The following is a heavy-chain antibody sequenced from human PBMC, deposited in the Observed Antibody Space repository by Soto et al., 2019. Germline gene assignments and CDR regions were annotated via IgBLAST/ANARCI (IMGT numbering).Heavy chain of an antibody. CDR1: GGSISSYY. D-gene: IGHD3-16*01. Sequence: SETLSLTCTVSGGSISSYYWSWIRQPPGKGLEWIGYIYYSGSTNYNPSLKSRVTISVDTSKNQFSLKLSSVTAADTAVYYCARAPLVGLYYYYYGMDVWGQGTTVTVSS. CDR3: ARAPLVGLYYYYYGMDV. CDR2: IYYSGST. J-gene: IGHJ6*02. V-gene: IGHV4-59*01.